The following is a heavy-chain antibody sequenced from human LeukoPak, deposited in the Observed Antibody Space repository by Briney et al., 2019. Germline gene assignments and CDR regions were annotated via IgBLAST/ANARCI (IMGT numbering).Heavy chain of an antibody. CDR2: IYSGGST. J-gene: IGHJ4*02. CDR1: GFTVSSNY. V-gene: IGHV3-53*01. Sequence: PGGSLRLSCAASGFTVSSNYMSWVRQAPRKGLEWVSVIYSGGSTYYADSVKRRFTLSRDNSKNTLYLQMNSLRVEDTAVYYCARDLQYSGSYWGQGTLVTVSS. CDR3: ARDLQYSGSY. D-gene: IGHD1-26*01.